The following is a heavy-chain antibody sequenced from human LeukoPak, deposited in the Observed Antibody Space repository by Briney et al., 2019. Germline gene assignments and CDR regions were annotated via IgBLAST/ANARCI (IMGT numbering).Heavy chain of an antibody. D-gene: IGHD3-10*01. V-gene: IGHV1-18*01. CDR3: ARDSREYYGSGSYFLKYYFDY. J-gene: IGHJ4*02. Sequence: ASVKVSCKASGYTFTSYGISWVRQAPGQGLEWMGWISAYNGNTNYAQKFQGRVTITADKSTSTAYMELSSLRSEDTAVYYCARDSREYYGSGSYFLKYYFDYWGQGTLVTVSS. CDR1: GYTFTSYG. CDR2: ISAYNGNT.